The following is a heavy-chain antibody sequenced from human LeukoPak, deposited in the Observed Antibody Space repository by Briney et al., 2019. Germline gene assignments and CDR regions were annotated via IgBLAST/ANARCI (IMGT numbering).Heavy chain of an antibody. CDR3: AREKVAVAVNFDY. CDR1: GGSISSYY. V-gene: IGHV4-4*07. CDR2: IYTSGST. J-gene: IGHJ4*02. D-gene: IGHD6-19*01. Sequence: SETLSLTCTVSGGSISSYYWSWIRQPAGEGLEWIGRIYTSGSTNYNPSLKSRVTISVDKSKNQFSLKLSSVTAADTAVYYCAREKVAVAVNFDYWGQGTLVTVSS.